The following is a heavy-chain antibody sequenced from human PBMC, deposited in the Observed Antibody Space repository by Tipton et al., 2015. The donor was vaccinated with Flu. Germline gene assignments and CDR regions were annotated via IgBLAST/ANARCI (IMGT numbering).Heavy chain of an antibody. J-gene: IGHJ5*02. CDR1: GFTFSSYA. D-gene: IGHD3-10*01. Sequence: SLRLSCAASGFTFSSYAMSWVRQAPGKGLNWVSAVSGSGGSTYYADSVKGLFTISRDNSKNTLYLQMNSLRAEDTAVYYCARAVYGSGSPLSWCDPWCQGTLVTVSS. CDR2: VSGSGGST. CDR3: ARAVYGSGSPLSWCDP. V-gene: IGHV3-23*01.